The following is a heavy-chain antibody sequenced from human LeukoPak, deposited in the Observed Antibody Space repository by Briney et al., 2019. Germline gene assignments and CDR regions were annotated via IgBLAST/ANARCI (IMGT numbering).Heavy chain of an antibody. CDR2: ISGSGGST. Sequence: PGGSLRLSCAASGLTFSSYAMSWVRQAPGKGLEWVSAISGSGGSTYYADSVKGRFTISRDNSKNTLYLQMNSLRAEDTAVYYCAKRPTMIVVVSYFDYWGQGTLVTVSS. CDR3: AKRPTMIVVVSYFDY. V-gene: IGHV3-23*01. J-gene: IGHJ4*02. CDR1: GLTFSSYA. D-gene: IGHD3-22*01.